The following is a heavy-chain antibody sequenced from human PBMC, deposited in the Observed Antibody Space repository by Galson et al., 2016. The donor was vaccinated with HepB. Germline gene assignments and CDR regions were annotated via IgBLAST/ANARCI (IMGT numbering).Heavy chain of an antibody. Sequence: SLRLSCAASGFTFSSSAMSWVRQAPGKGLEWVSYISDSGSSAYYADSVKGRLTISRDKSKNTLYLQMNSLRADDTAVYYCATSTSSVIGYWGQGTLVTVSS. CDR2: ISDSGSSA. D-gene: IGHD6-13*01. V-gene: IGHV3-23*01. J-gene: IGHJ4*02. CDR3: ATSTSSVIGY. CDR1: GFTFSSSA.